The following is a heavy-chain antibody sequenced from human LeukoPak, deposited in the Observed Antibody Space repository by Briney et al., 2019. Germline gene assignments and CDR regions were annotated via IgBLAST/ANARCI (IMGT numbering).Heavy chain of an antibody. D-gene: IGHD3-10*01. CDR3: ARQIWFGGPYYYYYGMDV. V-gene: IGHV1-69*04. CDR1: GGTFSSYA. J-gene: IGHJ6*02. CDR2: IIPILGIA. Sequence: PVKVSCKASGGTFSSYAISWVRQAPGQGLEWMGRIIPILGIANYAQKFQGRVTITADKSTSTAYMELSSLRSEDTAVYYCARQIWFGGPYYYYYGMDVWGQGTTVTVSS.